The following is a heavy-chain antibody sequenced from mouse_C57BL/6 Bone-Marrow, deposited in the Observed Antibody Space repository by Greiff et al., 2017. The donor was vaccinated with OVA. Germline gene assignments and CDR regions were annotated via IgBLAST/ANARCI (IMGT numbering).Heavy chain of an antibody. CDR3: ARREGWLLRFAY. D-gene: IGHD2-3*01. CDR1: GYTFTSYW. CDR2: IHPNSGST. Sequence: QVQLQQPGAELVKPGASVKSSCKASGYTFTSYWMHWVKQRPGQGLEWIGMIHPNSGSTNYNEKFKSKATLTVDKSSSTAYMQLSSLTSEDSAVYYCARREGWLLRFAYWGQGTLVTVSA. J-gene: IGHJ3*01. V-gene: IGHV1-64*01.